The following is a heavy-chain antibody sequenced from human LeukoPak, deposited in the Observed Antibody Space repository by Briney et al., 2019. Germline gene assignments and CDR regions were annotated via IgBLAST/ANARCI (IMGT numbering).Heavy chain of an antibody. D-gene: IGHD6-19*01. J-gene: IGHJ3*02. V-gene: IGHV3-11*04. Sequence: PGGSLRLSYAASGFTFSDYYMSWIRQAPGKGLEWVSYISSSGSTIYYADSVKGRFTISRDNAKNSLYLQMNSLRAEDTAVYYCARSSGWPTGDAFDIWGQGTMVTVSS. CDR1: GFTFSDYY. CDR2: ISSSGSTI. CDR3: ARSSGWPTGDAFDI.